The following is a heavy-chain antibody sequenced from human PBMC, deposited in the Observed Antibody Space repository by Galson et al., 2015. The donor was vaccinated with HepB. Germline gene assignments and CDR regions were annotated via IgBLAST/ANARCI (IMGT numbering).Heavy chain of an antibody. CDR3: STDRVAVAGTAYFDY. CDR2: IIPILDIA. CDR1: GGTFTSVT. J-gene: IGHJ4*02. V-gene: IGHV1-69*04. D-gene: IGHD6-19*01. Sequence: SVKVSCKASGGTFTSVTNSWVRQAPGQGLEWMGRIIPILDIANYAQKFQGRLTITADKSTSTVYMELSSLRSEGTAMYYCSTDRVAVAGTAYFDYWSQGTLVTVSS.